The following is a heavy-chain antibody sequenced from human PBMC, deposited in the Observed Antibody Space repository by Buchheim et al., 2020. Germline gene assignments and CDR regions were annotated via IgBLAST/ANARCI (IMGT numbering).Heavy chain of an antibody. J-gene: IGHJ6*02. CDR1: GFTFSSYG. V-gene: IGHV3-33*01. CDR3: ARGGYYDILTGYWDYYGMDV. CDR2: IWYDGSNK. D-gene: IGHD3-9*01. Sequence: QVQLVESGGGVVQPGRSLRLSCAASGFTFSSYGMHWVRQAPGKGLEWVAVIWYDGSNKYYADSVKGRFTISRDNSKNTLYLQINSLRAENTAVYYCARGGYYDILTGYWDYYGMDVWGQGTT.